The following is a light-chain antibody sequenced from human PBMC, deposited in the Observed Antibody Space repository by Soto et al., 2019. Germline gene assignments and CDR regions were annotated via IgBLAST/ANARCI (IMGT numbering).Light chain of an antibody. Sequence: DIQMTQSPSSLSASVGDRVTITCRASQSISSYLNWYQQKPGKAPKLLIYAASSLQSGVPSRFSSSGSGTDFTLTISSLQSEDFAVYYFQQYKNWPHTFGQGTKVDI. J-gene: IGKJ1*01. CDR3: QQYKNWPHT. CDR2: AAS. V-gene: IGKV1-39*01. CDR1: QSISSY.